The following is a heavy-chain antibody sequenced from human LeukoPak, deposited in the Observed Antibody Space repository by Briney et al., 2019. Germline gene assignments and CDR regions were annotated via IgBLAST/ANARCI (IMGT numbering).Heavy chain of an antibody. Sequence: GGSLRLSCVASGFTFSSHAMDWVRQAPGKGLEWVSAIGGSGGNTYYADSVKGRFTISRDHSKTTLFLQMNSLRAEDTAVYYCAKDLHDYGNYVGWFDSWGQGTLVTVSS. CDR1: GFTFSSHA. CDR3: AKDLHDYGNYVGWFDS. D-gene: IGHD4-11*01. V-gene: IGHV3-23*01. CDR2: IGGSGGNT. J-gene: IGHJ5*01.